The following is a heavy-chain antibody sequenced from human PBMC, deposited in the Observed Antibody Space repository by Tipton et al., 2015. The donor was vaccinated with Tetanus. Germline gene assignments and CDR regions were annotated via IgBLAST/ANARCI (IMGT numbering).Heavy chain of an antibody. V-gene: IGHV4-34*01. CDR3: AGAIVRWFDP. CDR1: GESFSDNF. J-gene: IGHJ5*02. D-gene: IGHD2/OR15-2a*01. CDR2: INYTGST. Sequence: LRLSCAVHGESFSDNFWSWIRQSPGKGLEWIGEINYTGSTNYNPSLESRVTISVDTSKKEVSLRLKSVPAADTAVYYCAGAIVRWFDPWGQGTQVTVSS.